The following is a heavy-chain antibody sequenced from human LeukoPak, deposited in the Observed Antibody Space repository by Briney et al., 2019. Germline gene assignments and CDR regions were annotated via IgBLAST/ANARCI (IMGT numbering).Heavy chain of an antibody. D-gene: IGHD3-22*01. CDR2: IYYSGST. V-gene: IGHV4-39*01. CDR3: ARHHNYPYDSSGYRAFDI. Sequence: PSETLSLTCTVSGGSISSGGYYWSWIRQHPGKGLEWIGYIYYSGSTYYNPSLKSRVTISVDTSKNQFSLKLSSVTAADTAVYYCARHHNYPYDSSGYRAFDIWGQGTMVTVSS. CDR1: GGSISSGGYY. J-gene: IGHJ3*02.